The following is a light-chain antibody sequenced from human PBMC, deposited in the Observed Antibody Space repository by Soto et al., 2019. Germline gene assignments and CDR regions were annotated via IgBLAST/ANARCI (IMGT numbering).Light chain of an antibody. CDR2: SNS. Sequence: QSVLTQPPSVSETPGQRVVLSCSGSTSNIGSNTVNWYQQLPGTAPKAVIYSNSLRPSGVPDRFSGSKSGTSASLAISGLQSEDEADYYCAAWDDNLEGVLFGGGTLLTVL. V-gene: IGLV1-44*01. CDR1: TSNIGSNT. J-gene: IGLJ2*01. CDR3: AAWDDNLEGVL.